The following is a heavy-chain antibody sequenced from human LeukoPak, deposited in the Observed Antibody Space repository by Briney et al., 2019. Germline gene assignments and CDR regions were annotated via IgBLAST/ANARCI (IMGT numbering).Heavy chain of an antibody. D-gene: IGHD5-24*01. V-gene: IGHV4-59*08. CDR2: IYYIGST. J-gene: IGHJ4*02. CDR1: GGSISSYY. CDR3: ASSWEMATQIYY. Sequence: PSETLSLTCTVSGGSISSYYWSWIRQPPGKGLEWIGYIYYIGSTNYNPSLKSRVTISVDTSKNQFSLKLSSVTAADTAVYYCASSWEMATQIYYWGQGTLVTVSS.